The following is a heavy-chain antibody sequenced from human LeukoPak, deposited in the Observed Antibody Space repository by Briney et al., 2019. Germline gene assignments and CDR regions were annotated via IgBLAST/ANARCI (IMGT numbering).Heavy chain of an antibody. CDR1: GFTVSSSY. V-gene: IGHV3-66*01. J-gene: IGHJ4*02. CDR3: ARDLEAANTYYFDY. CDR2: ISSAGTT. Sequence: GGSLRLSCAASGFTVSSSYMSWVRQAPGKGLAWVSIISSAGTTYYADSVTGRFPISRDNSKNTVYLQVNSLRDEDTAVYYCARDLEAANTYYFDYWGQGTMVTVSS. D-gene: IGHD6-13*01.